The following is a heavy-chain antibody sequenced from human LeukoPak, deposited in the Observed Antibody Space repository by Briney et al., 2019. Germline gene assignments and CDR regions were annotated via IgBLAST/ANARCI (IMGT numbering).Heavy chain of an antibody. CDR1: GGTFSSYA. CDR2: INPNSGGT. Sequence: ASVKVSCKASGGTFSSYAISWVRQAPGQGLEWMGWINPNSGGTNYAQKFQGRVTMTRDTSISTAYMELSRLRSDDTAVYYCARLPIPYNWNGDWFDPWGQGTLVTVSS. D-gene: IGHD1-20*01. V-gene: IGHV1-2*02. J-gene: IGHJ5*02. CDR3: ARLPIPYNWNGDWFDP.